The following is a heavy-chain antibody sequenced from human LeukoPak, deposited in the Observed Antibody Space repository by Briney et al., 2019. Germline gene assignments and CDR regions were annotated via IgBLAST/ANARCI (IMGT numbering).Heavy chain of an antibody. CDR2: IYYSGST. J-gene: IGHJ4*02. CDR3: ARGEYISDFDY. Sequence: SETLSLTCTVSGGSISSYYWSWIRQPPGKGLEWIGYIYYSGSTYYNPSLKSRVTISVGTSKNQFSLKLSSVTAADTAVYYCARGEYISDFDYWGQGTLVTVSS. V-gene: IGHV4-30-4*01. CDR1: GGSISSYY. D-gene: IGHD6-19*01.